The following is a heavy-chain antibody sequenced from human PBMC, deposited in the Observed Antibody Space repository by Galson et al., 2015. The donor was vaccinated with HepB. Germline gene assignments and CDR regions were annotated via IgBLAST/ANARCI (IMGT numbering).Heavy chain of an antibody. D-gene: IGHD4-23*01. J-gene: IGHJ3*02. CDR2: IKSETDGGTT. V-gene: IGHV3-15*01. Sequence: SLRLSCAASGLTFSNAWMSWVRQAPGKGLEWVGRIKSETDGGTTDYAAPVKGRFTISRDGLKNTLYLQMNSLRTEDTAVYYCTTVRWPTADGAFDIWGQGTMVTVSS. CDR3: TTVRWPTADGAFDI. CDR1: GLTFSNAW.